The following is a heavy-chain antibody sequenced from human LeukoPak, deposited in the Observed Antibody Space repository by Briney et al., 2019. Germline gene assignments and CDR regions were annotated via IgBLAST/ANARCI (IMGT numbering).Heavy chain of an antibody. V-gene: IGHV1-69*13. CDR3: ASGSSWYGGNDY. CDR2: IIPIFGTA. CDR1: GGTFISYA. J-gene: IGHJ4*02. D-gene: IGHD6-13*01. Sequence: SVKVSCKASGGTFISYAISWVRQAPGQGLEWMGGIIPIFGTANYAQKFQGRVTITADESTSTAYMELSSLRSEDTAVYYCASGSSWYGGNDYWGQGTLVTVSS.